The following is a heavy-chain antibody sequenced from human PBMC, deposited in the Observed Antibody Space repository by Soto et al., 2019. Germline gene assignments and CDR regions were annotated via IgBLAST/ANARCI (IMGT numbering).Heavy chain of an antibody. CDR3: AGPLFWYYAPPAPNEPYYYMDF. CDR2: IYYSGST. CDR1: GGSISSYY. D-gene: IGHD3-3*01. V-gene: IGHV4-59*08. Sequence: PSETLSLTCTVSGGSISSYYWSWIRQPPGKGLEWIGDIYYSGSTNYNPSLKSRVTISVDTSKNQFSLKLSSVTAADTAVYYCAGPLFWYYAPPAPNEPYYYMDFWGKGTTVTVSS. J-gene: IGHJ6*03.